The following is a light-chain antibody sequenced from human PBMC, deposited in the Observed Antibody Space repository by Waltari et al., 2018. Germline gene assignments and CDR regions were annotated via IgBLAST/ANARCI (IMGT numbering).Light chain of an antibody. Sequence: QSVLTQPPSASGTPGQRVTISCSGSSSNIGRDTVNWYQQVPGTAPKLLITGNDQRPAGVPDRFSGSRSGTSASLAITGLQSEDEADYYCATWDDSLNGRVFGGGTKLTVL. J-gene: IGLJ3*02. V-gene: IGLV1-44*01. CDR2: GND. CDR3: ATWDDSLNGRV. CDR1: SSNIGRDT.